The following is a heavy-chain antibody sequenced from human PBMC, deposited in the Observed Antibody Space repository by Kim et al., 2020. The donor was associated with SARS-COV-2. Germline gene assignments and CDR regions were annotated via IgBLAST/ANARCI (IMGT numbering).Heavy chain of an antibody. CDR2: ISPYNSNT. Sequence: ASVKVSCKPSGYTFTSSGLSWVRQAPGQGLEWLGWISPYNSNTKYAQKFQGRVTMTTDTSTSTAYMELTRLTTDDTAVYYCAREPSAFAMDVWGQGTTV. CDR3: AREPSAFAMDV. V-gene: IGHV1-18*01. CDR1: GYTFTSSG. J-gene: IGHJ6*02.